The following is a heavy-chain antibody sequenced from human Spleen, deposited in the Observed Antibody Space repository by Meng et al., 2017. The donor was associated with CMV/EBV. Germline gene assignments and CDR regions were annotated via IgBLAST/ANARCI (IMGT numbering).Heavy chain of an antibody. D-gene: IGHD3-22*01. CDR3: ARDREDSSGYDY. J-gene: IGHJ4*02. V-gene: IGHV4-4*07. CDR1: GGSISSDY. CDR2: IYTSGST. Sequence: VQLQASGPVLVKPPETLSLPCTVSGGSISSDYWSWTRQPAGKGLEWIGRIYTSGSTNYNPSLKSRVTMSVDTSKNQFSLKLSSVTAADTAVYYCARDREDSSGYDYWGQGTLVTVSS.